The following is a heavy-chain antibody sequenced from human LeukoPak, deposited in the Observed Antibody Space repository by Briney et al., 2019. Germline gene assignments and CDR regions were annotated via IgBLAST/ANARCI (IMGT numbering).Heavy chain of an antibody. J-gene: IGHJ4*02. Sequence: PSETLSLTCTVSGGSISSSGYYWGWIRQPPGKGLEWIGTIFHSGSTYYNPSLKSRVTILVDKSKNQLSLKLSSVTAADTALYYCAKHFPRYSSTPEGNYFDYWGQGTLVTVSS. CDR1: GGSISSSGYY. V-gene: IGHV4-39*01. CDR3: AKHFPRYSSTPEGNYFDY. CDR2: IFHSGST. D-gene: IGHD6-13*01.